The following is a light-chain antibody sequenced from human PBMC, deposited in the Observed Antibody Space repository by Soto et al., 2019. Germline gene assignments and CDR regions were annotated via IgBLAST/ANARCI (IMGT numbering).Light chain of an antibody. CDR1: QSVSTN. V-gene: IGKV3-15*01. Sequence: EIVMTQSPATLSVSPGERASLSCRASQSVSTNLAWYQQKPAQAPRLLIYGASTRATGIPARFSGGGSGTDFTLTISRLEPEDFAVYHCQQYDYSPCSFGQGTKLQI. CDR3: QQYDYSPCS. J-gene: IGKJ2*04. CDR2: GAS.